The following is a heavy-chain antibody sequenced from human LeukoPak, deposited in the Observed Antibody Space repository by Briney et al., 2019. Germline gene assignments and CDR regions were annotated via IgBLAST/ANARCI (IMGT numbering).Heavy chain of an antibody. CDR3: ATFRWGVGFEY. Sequence: SGTLSLTCAVYGGSFSGSFSDYYWTCIRQTPGKGLEWIGEIHHSGSTNYNPSLKSRVTISVDTPKNQFSLKLNSLTAADTAVYYCATFRWGVGFEYWGQGTLATVSS. CDR2: IHHSGST. J-gene: IGHJ4*02. CDR1: GGSFSGSFSDYY. V-gene: IGHV4-34*01. D-gene: IGHD3-16*01.